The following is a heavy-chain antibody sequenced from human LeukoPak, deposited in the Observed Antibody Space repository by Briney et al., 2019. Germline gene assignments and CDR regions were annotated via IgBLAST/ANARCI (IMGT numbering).Heavy chain of an antibody. Sequence: GGSLRLSCAASGFTFSRSGMHWVRQAPGKGLEWVAIIWYDGSNKYYADSVKGRFTISRDNSKNTLFLQMISLRAEDTAVYFCAKRGVVIRVILVGFHREAYYFDSWGQGALVTVSS. J-gene: IGHJ4*02. V-gene: IGHV3-33*06. D-gene: IGHD2-21*01. CDR2: IWYDGSNK. CDR3: AKRGVVIRVILVGFHREAYYFDS. CDR1: GFTFSRSG.